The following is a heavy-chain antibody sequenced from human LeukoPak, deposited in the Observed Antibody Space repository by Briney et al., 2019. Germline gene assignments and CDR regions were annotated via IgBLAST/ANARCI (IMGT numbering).Heavy chain of an antibody. CDR1: GGTFSSYA. CDR2: IIPIFGTA. J-gene: IGHJ3*02. D-gene: IGHD3-10*01. Sequence: ALVKVSCKASGGTFSSYAISWVRQAPGQGLEWMGGIIPIFGTANYAQKFQGRVTITADESTSTAYMELSSLRSEDTAVYYCARDWMVRGVTAFDIWGQGTMVTVSS. V-gene: IGHV1-69*01. CDR3: ARDWMVRGVTAFDI.